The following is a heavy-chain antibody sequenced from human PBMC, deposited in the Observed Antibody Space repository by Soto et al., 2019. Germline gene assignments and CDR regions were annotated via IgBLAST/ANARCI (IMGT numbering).Heavy chain of an antibody. J-gene: IGHJ4*02. Sequence: GASVKPTSKASGYSLTSHNIQWVRQAPGQSLEWMGWINPNSGGTNYAQKFQGWVTMTRDTSISTAYMELSRLRSDDTAVYYCARDRGNFDYWGQGTLVTVSS. V-gene: IGHV1-2*04. CDR2: INPNSGGT. CDR3: ARDRGNFDY. D-gene: IGHD3-10*01. CDR1: GYSLTSHN.